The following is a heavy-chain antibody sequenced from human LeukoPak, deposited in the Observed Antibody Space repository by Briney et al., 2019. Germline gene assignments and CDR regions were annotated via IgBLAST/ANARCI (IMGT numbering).Heavy chain of an antibody. CDR3: VKPNYYDSSGYY. Sequence: GGSLRLSCAASGFSFITYGMSWVRQAPGKGLEWVSDITATVATTYYADSVRGRFTISRDNSKNTLYLEMNNLRADDTAVYYCVKPNYYDSSGYYWGQGTLVSASS. V-gene: IGHV3-23*01. J-gene: IGHJ4*02. CDR1: GFSFITYG. CDR2: ITATVATT. D-gene: IGHD3-22*01.